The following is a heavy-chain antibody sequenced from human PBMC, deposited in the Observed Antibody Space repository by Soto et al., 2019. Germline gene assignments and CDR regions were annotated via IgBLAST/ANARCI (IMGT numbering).Heavy chain of an antibody. CDR1: GGSISSYY. J-gene: IGHJ6*02. Sequence: SETLSLTCTVSGGSISSYYWSWIRQPPGKGLEWIGYIYYSGSTNYNPSLKSRVTISVDTSKNQFSLKLSSVTAADTAVYYCARAVGYCISTSCYEGYYYGMDVWGQGTTVTVSS. D-gene: IGHD2-2*01. V-gene: IGHV4-59*01. CDR3: ARAVGYCISTSCYEGYYYGMDV. CDR2: IYYSGST.